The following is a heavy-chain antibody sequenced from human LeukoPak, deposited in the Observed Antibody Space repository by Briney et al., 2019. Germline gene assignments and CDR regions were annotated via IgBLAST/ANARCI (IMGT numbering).Heavy chain of an antibody. CDR1: GFTFNTYA. CDR2: ISDSGGST. Sequence: GGSLRLSCAASGFTFNTYAMNSVRQAPGKGLEWVSAISDSGGSTYYADSVKGRFTISRDNSKNTVYLQIHRLRAEDTAVYYCAKGMGSSSSSIDWWDQGTLVTVSS. J-gene: IGHJ4*02. CDR3: AKGMGSSSSSIDW. D-gene: IGHD2-15*01. V-gene: IGHV3-23*01.